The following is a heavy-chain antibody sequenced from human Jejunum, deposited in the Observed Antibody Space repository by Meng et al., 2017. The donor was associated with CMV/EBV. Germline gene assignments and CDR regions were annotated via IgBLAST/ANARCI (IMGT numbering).Heavy chain of an antibody. J-gene: IGHJ3*02. CDR3: ARGDSQFLSAFDI. Sequence: ASGFTFRTYGMHWVRQAPGKGLEWVALIWYDGINEFYVDSVKGRFAISRDNSQNTVFLQMNSLRAEDTAVYYCARGDSQFLSAFDIWGQGTMVT. V-gene: IGHV3-33*01. D-gene: IGHD2-15*01. CDR1: GFTFRTYG. CDR2: IWYDGINE.